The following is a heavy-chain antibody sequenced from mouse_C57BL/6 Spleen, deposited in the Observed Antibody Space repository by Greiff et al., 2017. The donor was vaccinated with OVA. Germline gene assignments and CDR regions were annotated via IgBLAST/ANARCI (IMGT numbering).Heavy chain of an antibody. J-gene: IGHJ3*01. CDR3: ARSSYYGSDAGFAY. V-gene: IGHV1-39*01. Sequence: LQESGPELVKPGASVKISCKASGYSFTDYNMNWVKQSNGKSLEWIGEIHPNYGTTSSNQKFKGKATLTVDKSSSTVYMQLNRLTSEDSAVYYCARSSYYGSDAGFAYWGQGTLVTVSA. CDR2: IHPNYGTT. CDR1: GYSFTDYN. D-gene: IGHD1-1*01.